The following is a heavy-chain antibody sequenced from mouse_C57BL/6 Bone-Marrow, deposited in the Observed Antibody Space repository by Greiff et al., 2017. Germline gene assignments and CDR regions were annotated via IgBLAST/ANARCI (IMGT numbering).Heavy chain of an antibody. CDR1: GFTFSSYA. J-gene: IGHJ2*01. CDR2: ISDGGSYT. V-gene: IGHV5-4*01. D-gene: IGHD1-1*01. Sequence: EVQVVESGGGLVKPGGSLKLSCAASGFTFSSYAMSWVRQTPGKRLEWVATISDGGSYTYYPENVKGRCTMSGDKANNNAYLQMSHLKSEDTAMYYCARAVLRVGDYWGRGTTLTVSS. CDR3: ARAVLRVGDY.